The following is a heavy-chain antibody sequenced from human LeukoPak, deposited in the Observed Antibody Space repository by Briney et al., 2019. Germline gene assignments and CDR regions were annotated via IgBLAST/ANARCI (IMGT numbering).Heavy chain of an antibody. CDR2: ISSSGSYI. Sequence: GGSLRLSCVESGFTFSSHWLSWVRQAPGKGLEWVSSISSSGSYIYYADSVKGRFTISKDNAKNSLYLQMNSLRAEDTAVYYCARGRLDAGSFDYWGQGTLVTVSS. J-gene: IGHJ4*02. V-gene: IGHV3-21*01. D-gene: IGHD3-10*01. CDR1: GFTFSSHW. CDR3: ARGRLDAGSFDY.